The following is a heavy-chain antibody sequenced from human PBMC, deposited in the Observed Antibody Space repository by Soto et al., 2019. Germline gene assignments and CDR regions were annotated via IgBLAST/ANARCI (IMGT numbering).Heavy chain of an antibody. D-gene: IGHD3-10*01. Sequence: QVQLVQSGAEVKKPGSSVKVSCKASGGTFSSYAISWVRQAPGQGLEWMGGIIPIFGTANYAQKFQGRVTITADESTSTAYMELSSLRSADTAVYYCIGMVRGAIAPYYGMDVWGQGTTVTVSS. CDR1: GGTFSSYA. J-gene: IGHJ6*02. CDR2: IIPIFGTA. CDR3: IGMVRGAIAPYYGMDV. V-gene: IGHV1-69*12.